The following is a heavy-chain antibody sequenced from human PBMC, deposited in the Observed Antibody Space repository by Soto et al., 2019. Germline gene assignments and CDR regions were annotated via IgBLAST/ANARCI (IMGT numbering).Heavy chain of an antibody. CDR3: ARYIPSDFAMDV. J-gene: IGHJ6*02. CDR1: GYSISTYW. D-gene: IGHD2-21*01. V-gene: IGHV5-51*01. Sequence: GESLKISCRASGYSISTYWVAWVRQLPGKGLDWMGIIYPGDSDTRYSPSFQGQVTISADKSINTAYLQWPSLRASDTAIYFCARYIPSDFAMDVWGLGTTVTVS. CDR2: IYPGDSDT.